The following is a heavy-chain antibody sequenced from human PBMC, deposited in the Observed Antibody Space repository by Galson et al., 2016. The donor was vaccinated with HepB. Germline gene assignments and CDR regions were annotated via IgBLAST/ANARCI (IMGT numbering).Heavy chain of an antibody. CDR2: ISYDGSHK. D-gene: IGHD1-26*01. CDR1: GFTFSTYG. CDR3: AKNSLRVIVGAADY. V-gene: IGHV3-30-3*02. Sequence: SLRLSCAASGFTFSTYGMHWVRQGPGKGLEWVSVISYDGSHKYNADSVKGRFTISRDISKNTLYLQMNSLRAEDTAVYYCAKNSLRVIVGAADYWGQGTLVTVSS. J-gene: IGHJ4*02.